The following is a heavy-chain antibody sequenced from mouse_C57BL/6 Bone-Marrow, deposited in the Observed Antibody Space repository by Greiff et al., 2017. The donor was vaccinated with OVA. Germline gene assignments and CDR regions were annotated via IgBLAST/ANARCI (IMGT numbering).Heavy chain of an antibody. Sequence: QVQLQQSGAELAKPGASVKLSCKASGYTFTSYWMHWVKQRPGQGLEWIGYINPSSGYTKYNQKFKDKATLTADNSSSTAYMQLSSLTYEDSAIYYWAPAHKGAKDDWGQGTSVTVAS. D-gene: IGHD1-3*01. V-gene: IGHV1-7*01. CDR2: INPSSGYT. J-gene: IGHJ4*01. CDR1: GYTFTSYW. CDR3: APAHKGAKDD.